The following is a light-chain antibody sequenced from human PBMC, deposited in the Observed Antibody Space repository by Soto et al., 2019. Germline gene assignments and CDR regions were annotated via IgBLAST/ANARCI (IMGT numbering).Light chain of an antibody. Sequence: DIQMTQSPSTLSASVGDRVTITCRASQSISAWLAWYQQKPGKAPKRLIYKVSNLQSGVPSTFSGSGSGTEFTLTLSSLQPDDFATYYCHQYHSFSTFGQGTKVDIK. CDR3: HQYHSFST. CDR1: QSISAW. V-gene: IGKV1-5*03. J-gene: IGKJ1*01. CDR2: KVS.